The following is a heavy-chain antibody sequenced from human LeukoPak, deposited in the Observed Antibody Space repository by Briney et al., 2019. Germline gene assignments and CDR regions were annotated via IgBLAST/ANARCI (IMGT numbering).Heavy chain of an antibody. V-gene: IGHV4-38-2*02. D-gene: IGHD3-10*01. J-gene: IGHJ4*02. CDR1: GYSISSGYY. Sequence: SETLSLTCTVSGYSISSGYYWGWIRQPPGKGLEWIGSIYHSGSTYYNPSLKSRVTISVDTSKNQFSLKLSSVTAADTAVYYCARGRGHYYGSGSYVFDYWGQGTLVTVSP. CDR2: IYHSGST. CDR3: ARGRGHYYGSGSYVFDY.